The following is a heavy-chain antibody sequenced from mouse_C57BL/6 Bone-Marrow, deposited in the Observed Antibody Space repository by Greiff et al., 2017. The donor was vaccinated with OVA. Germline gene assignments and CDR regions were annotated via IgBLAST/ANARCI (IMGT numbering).Heavy chain of an antibody. CDR1: GYTFTSYW. D-gene: IGHD1-1*01. V-gene: IGHV1-64*01. CDR3: ARNYGSSYGFAY. Sequence: VQLKQPGAELVKPGASVKLSCKASGYTFTSYWMHWVKQRPGQGLEWIGMIHPNSGSTNYNEKFKSKATLTVDKSSSTAYMQLSSLTSEDSAVYYCARNYGSSYGFAYWGQGTLVTVSA. CDR2: IHPNSGST. J-gene: IGHJ3*01.